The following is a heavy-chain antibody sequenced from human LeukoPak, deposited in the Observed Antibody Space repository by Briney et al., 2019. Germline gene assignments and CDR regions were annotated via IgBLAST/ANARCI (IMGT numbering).Heavy chain of an antibody. CDR2: TKSKTDGGTT. V-gene: IGHV3-15*01. CDR3: TRASHYDILTGSYPGAFDI. J-gene: IGHJ3*02. D-gene: IGHD3-9*01. CDR1: GFTFSNAW. Sequence: GGSLRLSCVASGFTFSNAWVNWVRQAPGKGLEWVGRTKSKTDGGTTDYAAPVKGRITISRDDSTNTLHLQMNSLKTEDTAVYYCTRASHYDILTGSYPGAFDIWGQGTMVTVSS.